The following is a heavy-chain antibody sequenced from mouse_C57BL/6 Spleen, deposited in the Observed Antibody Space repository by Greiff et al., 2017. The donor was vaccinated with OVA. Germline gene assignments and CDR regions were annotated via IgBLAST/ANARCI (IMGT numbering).Heavy chain of an antibody. CDR1: GYTFTSYW. CDR3: ARSHSSDYACFAY. CDR2: IYPSDSET. V-gene: IGHV1-61*01. J-gene: IGHJ3*01. Sequence: QVQLQQPGAELVRPGSSVKLSCKASGYTFTSYWMDWVKQRPGQGLEWIGNIYPSDSETHYNQKFKDKAKLTVDKTTSTAYMQLSSLTSEYSAVYYCARSHSSDYACFAYWGQGTLVTVSA. D-gene: IGHD3-2*02.